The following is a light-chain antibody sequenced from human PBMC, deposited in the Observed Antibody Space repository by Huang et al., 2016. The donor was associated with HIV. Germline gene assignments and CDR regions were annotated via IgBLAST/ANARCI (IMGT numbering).Light chain of an antibody. CDR3: QQRSNWPRT. CDR1: QSVSSY. CDR2: DAS. V-gene: IGKV3-11*01. J-gene: IGKJ2*02. Sequence: EIVLTQSPATLSLSPGERATLSCRASQSVSSYLAWYQQKPGQAPRLLIYDASTRAIGIPARFSGSGSGTDFTLTISSLEPEDFAVYYCQQRSNWPRTFGQGTKLEIK.